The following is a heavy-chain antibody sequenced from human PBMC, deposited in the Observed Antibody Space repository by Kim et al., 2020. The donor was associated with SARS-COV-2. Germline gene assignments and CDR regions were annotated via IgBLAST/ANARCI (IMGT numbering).Heavy chain of an antibody. CDR2: ISGSGGST. CDR1: GFTFSSYA. D-gene: IGHD3-10*01. J-gene: IGHJ4*02. V-gene: IGHV3-23*01. CDR3: AKDGISKVLLWFREFDY. Sequence: GGSLRLSCAASGFTFSSYAMSWVRKAPGKGLEWVSAISGSGGSTYYADSVKGRFTISRDNSKNTLYLQINSLRAEDTAVYYCAKDGISKVLLWFREFDYWGQGTLVTVSS.